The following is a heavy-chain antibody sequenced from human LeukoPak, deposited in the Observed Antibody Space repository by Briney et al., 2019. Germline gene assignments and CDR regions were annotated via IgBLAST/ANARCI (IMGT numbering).Heavy chain of an antibody. J-gene: IGHJ4*02. CDR2: IYYSGST. CDR3: ARVFPDG. CDR1: GDSINSNNYY. D-gene: IGHD3-10*01. V-gene: IGHV4-39*01. Sequence: SETLSLTCTVSGDSINSNNYYWGWIRQPPGKGLEWIGSIYYSGSTYYNPSLKSRVTISVDTSKNQFSLKLSSVTAADTAVYYCARVFPDGWGQGTLVTVSS.